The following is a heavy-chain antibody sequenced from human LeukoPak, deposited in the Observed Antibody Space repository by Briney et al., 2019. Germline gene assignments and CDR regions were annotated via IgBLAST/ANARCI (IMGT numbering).Heavy chain of an antibody. V-gene: IGHV7-4-1*02. CDR2: INTNTGNP. D-gene: IGHD3-10*01. J-gene: IGHJ6*03. Sequence: RASVKVSCKASGYTFTSYAMNWVRQAPGQGLEWMGWINTNTGNPTYAQGFTGRFVFSLDTSVSTAYLQISSLKAEDTAVYYCARGGKPIIWYYMDVWGKGTTVTVSS. CDR1: GYTFTSYA. CDR3: ARGGKPIIWYYMDV.